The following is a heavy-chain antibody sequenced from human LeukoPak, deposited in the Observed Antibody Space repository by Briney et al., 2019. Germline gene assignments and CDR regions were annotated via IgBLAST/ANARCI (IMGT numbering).Heavy chain of an antibody. D-gene: IGHD2-2*02. CDR1: GYTFTGYY. J-gene: IGHJ1*01. CDR2: INVNSGGT. CDR3: VRGTGYCSSTSCYNSGEYFQH. V-gene: IGHV1-2*02. Sequence: ASVKVSCKASGYTFTGYYIHWVRQAPGQGLEWMGWINVNSGGTNSAQNFQGRVTMTGDTSISTAYMEVSRLRSDDTAVYYCVRGTGYCSSTSCYNSGEYFQHWGQGTLVTVSS.